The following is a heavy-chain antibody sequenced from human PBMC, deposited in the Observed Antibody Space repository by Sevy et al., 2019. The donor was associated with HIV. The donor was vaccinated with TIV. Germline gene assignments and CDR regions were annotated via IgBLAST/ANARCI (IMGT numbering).Heavy chain of an antibody. Sequence: SETLSLTCSVSDDSISSSNYFWGWIRQPPGKGLEWIGSIYYTATTYYNPSLKSRFTLSVDTSKKQFSLTLSSVTAADTAVYYCARHGSWSFYFDYWGQGILVTVSS. J-gene: IGHJ4*02. V-gene: IGHV4-39*01. CDR1: DDSISSSNYF. CDR2: IYYTATT. D-gene: IGHD6-13*01. CDR3: ARHGSWSFYFDY.